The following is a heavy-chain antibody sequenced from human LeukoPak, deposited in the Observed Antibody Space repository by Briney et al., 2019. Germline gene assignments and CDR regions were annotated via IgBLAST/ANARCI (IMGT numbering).Heavy chain of an antibody. J-gene: IGHJ4*02. Sequence: ASVKVSCKTSGYTFTSYGATWVRQAPGEGLEWMGWINTYNGNTNYAQKVQDRVTMTKDTSTSTAYMELRSLRSDDTAVYYCARDRCSGGSCYDDYWGQGTLVTVSS. CDR3: ARDRCSGGSCYDDY. V-gene: IGHV1-18*01. D-gene: IGHD2-15*01. CDR2: INTYNGNT. CDR1: GYTFTSYG.